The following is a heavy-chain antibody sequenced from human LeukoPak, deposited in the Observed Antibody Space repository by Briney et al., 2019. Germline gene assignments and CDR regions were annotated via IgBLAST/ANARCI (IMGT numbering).Heavy chain of an antibody. Sequence: GGSLRLSCAASGFTVSSNYMTWVRQAPGKGLEWVSYISTGGSTIYYADSVKGRFTISRDNAKNSLYLQMNSLRAEDTAVYYCARDYCSGGSCYDFWGQGTLVTVSS. CDR3: ARDYCSGGSCYDF. D-gene: IGHD2-15*01. CDR1: GFTVSSNY. V-gene: IGHV3-48*03. J-gene: IGHJ4*02. CDR2: ISTGGSTI.